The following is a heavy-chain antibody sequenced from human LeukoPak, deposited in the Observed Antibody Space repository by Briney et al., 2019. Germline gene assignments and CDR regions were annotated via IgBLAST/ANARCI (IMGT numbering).Heavy chain of an antibody. CDR2: ISSSSSYI. D-gene: IGHD1-26*01. CDR1: GFTFSSYS. V-gene: IGHV3-21*01. CDR3: ARSLGATGEYYFDY. J-gene: IGHJ4*02. Sequence: PGGSLRLSCAASGFTFSSYSMNWVRQAPGKGLEWVSSISSSSSYIYYADSVKGRFTISRDNAKNSLYLQMNSLRAEDTAVYYCARSLGATGEYYFDYWGQGTLVTVSS.